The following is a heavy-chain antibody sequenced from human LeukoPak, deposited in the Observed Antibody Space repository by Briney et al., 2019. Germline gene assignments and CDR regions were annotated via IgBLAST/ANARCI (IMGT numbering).Heavy chain of an antibody. CDR2: IKSKTDGGTT. CDR1: GFTFSSYE. J-gene: IGHJ4*02. Sequence: GGSLRLSCAASGFTFSSYEMNWVRQAPGKGLEWVGRIKSKTDGGTTDYAAPVKGRFTISRDDSEKTLSLQMNSLKSEDTAVYYCTQGGTKAYSWGQGTLVTVSS. V-gene: IGHV3-15*01. D-gene: IGHD3-16*01. CDR3: TQGGTKAYS.